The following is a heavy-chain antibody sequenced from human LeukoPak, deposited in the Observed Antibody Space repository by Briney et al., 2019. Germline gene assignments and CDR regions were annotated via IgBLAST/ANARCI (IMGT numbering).Heavy chain of an antibody. V-gene: IGHV1-8*01. D-gene: IGHD6-19*01. Sequence: ASVKVSCKASGYTFTSYDINLVRQASGLGLEWMGWMIPNSGNTGYAQKFQGRVTMTRNTSISTAYMELSSLRSEDTAVYYCARGQGQWLVQDWFDPWGQGTLVTVSS. CDR2: MIPNSGNT. CDR3: ARGQGQWLVQDWFDP. CDR1: GYTFTSYD. J-gene: IGHJ5*02.